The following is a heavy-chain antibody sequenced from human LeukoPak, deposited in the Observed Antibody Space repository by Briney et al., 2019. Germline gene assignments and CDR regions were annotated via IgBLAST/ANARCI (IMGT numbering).Heavy chain of an antibody. D-gene: IGHD3-10*01. J-gene: IGHJ4*02. V-gene: IGHV1-2*02. Sequence: ASLKVSFKASGYTFTGYYIHWVRQAPGQGLEWLGWINPNSGGTNYAQKFQGRVTMTRDTSINTAYMELNRLRLDDTAVYYCARPDYGSGNYYYFEYWGQGTLVTVSS. CDR3: ARPDYGSGNYYYFEY. CDR1: GYTFTGYY. CDR2: INPNSGGT.